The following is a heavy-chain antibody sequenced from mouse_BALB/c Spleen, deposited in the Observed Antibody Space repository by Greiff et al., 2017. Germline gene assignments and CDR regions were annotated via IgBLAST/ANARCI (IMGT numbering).Heavy chain of an antibody. J-gene: IGHJ2*01. V-gene: IGHV5-12-1*01. CDR3: ARLDYFDY. CDR2: ISSGGGST. Sequence: DVQLQESGGGLVKPGGSLKLSCAASGFAFSSYDMSWVRQTPEKRLEWVAYISSGGGSTYYPDTVKGRFTISRDNAKNTLYLQMSSLKSEDTAMYYCARLDYFDYWGQGTTLTVSS. CDR1: GFAFSSYD.